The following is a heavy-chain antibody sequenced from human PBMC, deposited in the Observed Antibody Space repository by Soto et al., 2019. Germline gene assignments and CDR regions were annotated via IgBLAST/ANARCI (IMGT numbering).Heavy chain of an antibody. V-gene: IGHV3-48*02. Sequence: PGGSMRLSCSASGFTFSSYSMNWVRQAPGKGLEWVSYISSSSSTIYYADSVKGRFTISRDNAKNSLYLQMNSLRDEDTAVYYCARVRSRLAAHHDYWGQGTLVTVSS. CDR3: ARVRSRLAAHHDY. CDR1: GFTFSSYS. J-gene: IGHJ4*02. CDR2: ISSSSSTI. D-gene: IGHD6-6*01.